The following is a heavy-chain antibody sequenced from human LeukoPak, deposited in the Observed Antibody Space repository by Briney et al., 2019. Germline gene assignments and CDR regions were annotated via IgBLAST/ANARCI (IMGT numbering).Heavy chain of an antibody. D-gene: IGHD3-3*01. Sequence: PSQTLSLTCTVSGGSISSGGYYWSWIRQPPGKGLEWIGSIYYSGSTYYNPSLKSRVTISVDTSKNQFSLKLSSVTAADTAVYYCARHVGGIFGVALTYNWFDPWGQGTLVTVSS. CDR1: GGSISSGGYY. V-gene: IGHV4-30-2*03. CDR2: IYYSGST. CDR3: ARHVGGIFGVALTYNWFDP. J-gene: IGHJ5*02.